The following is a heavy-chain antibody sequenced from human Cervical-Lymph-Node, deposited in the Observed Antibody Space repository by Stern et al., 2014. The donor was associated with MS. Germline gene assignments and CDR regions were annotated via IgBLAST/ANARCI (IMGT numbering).Heavy chain of an antibody. J-gene: IGHJ4*02. D-gene: IGHD2-8*02. V-gene: IGHV1-2*06. CDR1: GENFIGDY. CDR3: ARGDIVLVS. Sequence: QLVRSGAEVKKPGASVKVSCTASGENFIGDYMNWMRQAPGQGLELLGRITPRSGGPKYALKFQGRVTMNREAYISHSYMALNWLTSDDTAVYYCARGDIVLVSWGQGTLVTVSS. CDR2: ITPRSGGP.